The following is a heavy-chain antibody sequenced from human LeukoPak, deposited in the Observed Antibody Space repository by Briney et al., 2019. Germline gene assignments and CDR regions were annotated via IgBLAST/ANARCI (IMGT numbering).Heavy chain of an antibody. V-gene: IGHV5-51*01. CDR1: GYSFTSYW. D-gene: IGHD3-10*01. CDR3: ATSYYYGSGGNWFDP. Sequence: GESLQISCKGSGYSFTSYWIGWVRQMPGKGLEWMGIIYPGDSDTRYSPSFQGQVTISADKSISTAYLQWSSLKASDTAMYYCATSYYYGSGGNWFDPWGQGTLVTVSS. J-gene: IGHJ5*02. CDR2: IYPGDSDT.